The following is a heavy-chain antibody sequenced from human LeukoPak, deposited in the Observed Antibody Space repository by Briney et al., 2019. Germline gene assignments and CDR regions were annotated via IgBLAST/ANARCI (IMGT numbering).Heavy chain of an antibody. CDR3: AKVYYDFWSGYYNHYFDY. CDR2: ISGSGGST. V-gene: IGHV3-23*01. J-gene: IGHJ4*02. CDR1: GFTFSSYA. Sequence: GGSLRLSCAASGFTFSSYAMSWVRQAPGKGLEWVSGISGSGGSTYYADSVKGRFTISRDNSKNTLYLQMNSLRAEDTAVYYCAKVYYDFWSGYYNHYFDYWGQGTLVTVPS. D-gene: IGHD3-3*01.